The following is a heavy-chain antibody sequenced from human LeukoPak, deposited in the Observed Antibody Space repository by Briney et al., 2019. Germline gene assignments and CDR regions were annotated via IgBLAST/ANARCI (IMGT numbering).Heavy chain of an antibody. Sequence: SETLSLTCAVYGGSFSGYYWSWIRQPPGKGLEWIGSIYSSGSTYYNSSLKSRVTISVDTSKNQFSLKLSSVTAADTAVYYCARGEGGYAFSRFDPWGQGTLVTVSS. D-gene: IGHD3-16*01. CDR3: ARGEGGYAFSRFDP. CDR2: IYSSGST. J-gene: IGHJ5*02. CDR1: GGSFSGYY. V-gene: IGHV4-34*01.